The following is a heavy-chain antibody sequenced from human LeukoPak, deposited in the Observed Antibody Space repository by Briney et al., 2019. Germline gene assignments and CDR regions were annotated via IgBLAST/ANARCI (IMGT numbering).Heavy chain of an antibody. V-gene: IGHV3-23*01. Sequence: GGSLRLSCAASGFTFSSSAMSWVRQAPGKGLEWVSAISNNGGYTYYADSVQGRFTISRDNAKNTLYLQMNSLRAEDTAVYYCVRSSGFPDYWGQGTLVTVSS. D-gene: IGHD3-22*01. CDR1: GFTFSSSA. J-gene: IGHJ4*02. CDR2: ISNNGGYT. CDR3: VRSSGFPDY.